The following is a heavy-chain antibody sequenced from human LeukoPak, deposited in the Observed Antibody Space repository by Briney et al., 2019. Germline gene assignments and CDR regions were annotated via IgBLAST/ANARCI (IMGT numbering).Heavy chain of an antibody. V-gene: IGHV5-51*01. CDR1: GYIFSTNW. Sequence: GESLQIPYQGSGYIFSTNWIGWVRPMPGKGLEWMGIIYPSDSHTRYNPSFQGQVIISADNSISTAYLQWSSLKASDTAMYYCARGDRSSYGMDVWGQGTTVTVSS. CDR3: ARGDRSSYGMDV. D-gene: IGHD1-14*01. J-gene: IGHJ6*02. CDR2: IYPSDSHT.